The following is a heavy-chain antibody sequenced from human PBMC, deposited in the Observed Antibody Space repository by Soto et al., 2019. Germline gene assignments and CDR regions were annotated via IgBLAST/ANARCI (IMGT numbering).Heavy chain of an antibody. J-gene: IGHJ4*02. CDR3: AGGSGEALYGSGSYYTIDY. CDR2: IIPIFGTA. Sequence: SVKVSCKASGGTFRSYAISWVRQAPGQGLEWMGGIIPIFGTANYAQKFQGRVTITADDSTSTAYMELSSLRSEDTAVYYCAGGSGEALYGSGSYYTIDYWGQGTLVTVSS. V-gene: IGHV1-69*13. CDR1: GGTFRSYA. D-gene: IGHD3-10*01.